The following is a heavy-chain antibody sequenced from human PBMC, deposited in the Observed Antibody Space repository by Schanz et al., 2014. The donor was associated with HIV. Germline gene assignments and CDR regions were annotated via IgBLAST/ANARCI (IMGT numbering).Heavy chain of an antibody. J-gene: IGHJ6*02. D-gene: IGHD3-22*01. CDR2: ISYDGSNK. Sequence: QLRLVESGGGVVRPGTSLRLSCAASGFTFSDHGMHWVRQAPGKGLEWVAVISYDGSNKYYADSVKGRFTISRDNSKNTLYLQMNSLRAEDTAVYYCARDVSYDSSGYYSDYYYGMDVWGQGTTVTVSS. CDR1: GFTFSDHG. CDR3: ARDVSYDSSGYYSDYYYGMDV. V-gene: IGHV3-30*19.